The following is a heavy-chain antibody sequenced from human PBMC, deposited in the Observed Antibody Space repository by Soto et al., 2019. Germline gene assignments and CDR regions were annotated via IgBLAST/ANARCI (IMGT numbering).Heavy chain of an antibody. D-gene: IGHD6-19*01. CDR3: AKDRYNSCWSDGMDV. CDR2: ISDSGGNT. CDR1: GFSFSNYA. J-gene: IGHJ6*02. V-gene: IGHV3-23*01. Sequence: EVQLLESGGGLVQPGGSLRLSCVASGFSFSNYAMSWVRQAPGKGLEWVTAISDSGGNTYYADSVKGRFTISRDNSKNTLSLQMNSLRAEDTAIYYCAKDRYNSCWSDGMDVWGQGTTVTVSS.